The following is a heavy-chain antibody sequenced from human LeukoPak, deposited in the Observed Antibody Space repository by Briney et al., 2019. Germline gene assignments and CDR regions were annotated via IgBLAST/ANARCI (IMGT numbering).Heavy chain of an antibody. D-gene: IGHD6-13*01. V-gene: IGHV3-23*01. CDR1: GFTFSSYA. Sequence: GGSLRLSCAASGFTFSSYAMSWVRQAPGKGLEWVSAISGSGGSTYYADSVKGRFTISRDNSKNTLYLQMNSLRAEDTAVYYCAEGYSSRFFDGMDVWGQGTTVTVSS. J-gene: IGHJ6*02. CDR3: AEGYSSRFFDGMDV. CDR2: ISGSGGST.